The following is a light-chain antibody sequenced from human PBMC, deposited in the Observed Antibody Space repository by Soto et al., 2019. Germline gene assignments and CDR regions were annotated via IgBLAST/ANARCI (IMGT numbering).Light chain of an antibody. V-gene: IGKV1-33*01. J-gene: IGKJ4*01. CDR3: QQYDNLPLT. CDR2: DAS. Sequence: DIQMTQSPSSLSASVGDRVTITCQASQDISNYLNWYQQKPGKAPKLLIYDASNLETGVPSRLSGSGSWTDFTFTISSLQPEDIATYYCQQYDNLPLTFGGGTKVEIK. CDR1: QDISNY.